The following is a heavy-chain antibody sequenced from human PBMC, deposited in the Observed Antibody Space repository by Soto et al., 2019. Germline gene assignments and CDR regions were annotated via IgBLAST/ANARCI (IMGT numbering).Heavy chain of an antibody. CDR1: GFTFSTYA. Sequence: GSLRLSCEASGFTFSTYAMSWVRQAPGKGLEWVSGISGSGDRTHYADSVKGRFSISRDNSKNTVYLQMNSLRAEDTAVYFCANAYCSSTSCRAEYLQHWGQGTLVTVSS. CDR3: ANAYCSSTSCRAEYLQH. D-gene: IGHD2-2*01. J-gene: IGHJ1*01. CDR2: ISGSGDRT. V-gene: IGHV3-23*01.